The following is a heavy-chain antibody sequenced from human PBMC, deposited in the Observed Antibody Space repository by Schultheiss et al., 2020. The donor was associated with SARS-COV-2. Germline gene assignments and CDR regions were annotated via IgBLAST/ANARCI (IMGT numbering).Heavy chain of an antibody. V-gene: IGHV3-30*01. CDR1: GFTFSSYA. Sequence: GGPLRLSCAASGFTFSSYAMHWVRQAPGKGLEWVAVISYDGSNKYYADSVKGRFTISRDNSKNTVYLQMNSLRAEDTAVYYCARGSGLLWFGELDYYYGMDVWGQGTTVTVSS. D-gene: IGHD3-10*01. CDR3: ARGSGLLWFGELDYYYGMDV. CDR2: ISYDGSNK. J-gene: IGHJ6*02.